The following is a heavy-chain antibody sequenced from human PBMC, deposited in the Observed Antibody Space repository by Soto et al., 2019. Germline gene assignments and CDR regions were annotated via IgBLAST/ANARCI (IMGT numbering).Heavy chain of an antibody. CDR3: VKALRYFDWLPDFDY. CDR1: GFTFSSYA. V-gene: IGHV3-64D*06. Sequence: EVQLVESGGGLDQPGGSLRLSCSASGFTFSSYAMHWVRQAPGKGLEYVSAISSNGGSTYYADSVKGRFTISRDNSKNTLYLQMSSLRAEDTAVYYCVKALRYFDWLPDFDYWGQGTLVTVSS. D-gene: IGHD3-9*01. J-gene: IGHJ4*02. CDR2: ISSNGGST.